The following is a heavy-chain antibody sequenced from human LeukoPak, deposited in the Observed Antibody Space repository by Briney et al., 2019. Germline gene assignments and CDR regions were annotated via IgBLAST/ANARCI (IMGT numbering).Heavy chain of an antibody. Sequence: GGSLRLSCAASGFTFSSYAMHWVRQAPGKGLEWVAVISYDGSNQYYADSVKGRFTISRDSSKNTLYLQMNSLRAEDTAVYYCARGPDLDYWGQGTLVTVSS. J-gene: IGHJ4*02. CDR3: ARGPDLDY. CDR1: GFTFSSYA. CDR2: ISYDGSNQ. V-gene: IGHV3-30*04. D-gene: IGHD1-14*01.